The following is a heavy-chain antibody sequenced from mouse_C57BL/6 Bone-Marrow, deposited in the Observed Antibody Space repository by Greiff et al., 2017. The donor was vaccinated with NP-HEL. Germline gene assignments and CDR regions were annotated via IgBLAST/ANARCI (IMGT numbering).Heavy chain of an antibody. CDR1: GYTFTSYG. Sequence: QVQLQQSGAELARPGASVKLSCKASGYTFTSYGISWVKQRTGQGLEWIGEIYPRSGNTYYNEKVKGKATLTADKSSSTAYMELRRLTSEDSAVYFCARGSYYGSIDYWGQGTTLTVSS. CDR3: ARGSYYGSIDY. J-gene: IGHJ2*01. D-gene: IGHD1-1*01. CDR2: IYPRSGNT. V-gene: IGHV1-81*01.